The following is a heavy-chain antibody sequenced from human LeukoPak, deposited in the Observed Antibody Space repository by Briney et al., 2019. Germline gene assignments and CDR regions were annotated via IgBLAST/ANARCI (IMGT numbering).Heavy chain of an antibody. CDR3: ARHTRVPAAQPLYIDV. D-gene: IGHD2-2*01. V-gene: IGHV1-18*01. Sequence: ASVKVSCKASGYTFTSYGISWVRQAPGQGLEWMGWISAYNGNTNYAQKLQGRVTMTTDTSTSTAYMELRSLRSDDTAVYYCARHTRVPAAQPLYIDVWGKGTTVTVSS. J-gene: IGHJ6*03. CDR2: ISAYNGNT. CDR1: GYTFTSYG.